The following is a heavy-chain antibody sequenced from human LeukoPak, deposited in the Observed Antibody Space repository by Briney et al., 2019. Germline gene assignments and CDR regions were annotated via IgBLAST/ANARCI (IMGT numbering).Heavy chain of an antibody. CDR3: ARSTIAAAGTFDP. D-gene: IGHD6-13*01. V-gene: IGHV4-39*07. CDR1: GGSIRSSYYY. J-gene: IGHJ5*02. CDR2: IYDSGST. Sequence: SETLSLTCTVSGGSIRSSYYYWGWIRQPPGKGLEWIGSIYDSGSTYYNPSLKSRVTISVDTSKNQFSLKLSSVTAADTAVYYCARSTIAAAGTFDPWGQGTLVTVSS.